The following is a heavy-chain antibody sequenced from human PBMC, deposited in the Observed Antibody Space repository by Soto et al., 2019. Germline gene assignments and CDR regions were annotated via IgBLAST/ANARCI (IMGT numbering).Heavy chain of an antibody. Sequence: SETLSLTCTVSGGSVSSGSYYWSWIRQPPGKGLEWIGYIYYSGSTNYNPSLKSRVTISVDTSKNQFSLKLSSVTAADTAVYYCARDRAPVGIAPVYYYYGMDVWGQGTTVT. CDR3: ARDRAPVGIAPVYYYYGMDV. CDR2: IYYSGST. V-gene: IGHV4-61*01. D-gene: IGHD6-13*01. J-gene: IGHJ6*02. CDR1: GGSVSSGSYY.